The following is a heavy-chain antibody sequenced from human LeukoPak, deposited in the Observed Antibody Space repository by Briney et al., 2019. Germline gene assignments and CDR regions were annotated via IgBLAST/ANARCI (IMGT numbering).Heavy chain of an antibody. Sequence: SETLSLTCTVSGGSISSYYWSWIRQPAGKGLEWIGRIYTSGSTNYIPSLKRRVTMSVDTSKNKFSLKLSSCTGADTAVYYCARGEGLGYCSSTSCSPDHDAFDIWGQGTMGTVSS. J-gene: IGHJ3*02. D-gene: IGHD2-2*01. CDR1: GGSISSYY. V-gene: IGHV4-4*07. CDR2: IYTSGST. CDR3: ARGEGLGYCSSTSCSPDHDAFDI.